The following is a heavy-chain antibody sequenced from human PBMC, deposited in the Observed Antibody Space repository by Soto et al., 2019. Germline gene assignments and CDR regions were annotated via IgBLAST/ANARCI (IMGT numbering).Heavy chain of an antibody. CDR3: AKFYCSGGPCDGDY. V-gene: IGHV4-4*02. J-gene: IGHJ4*02. CDR2: IHHSGRT. CDR1: SGSISGSRW. D-gene: IGHD2-15*01. Sequence: QVQLQESGPGLVKPSGTLSLTCAVSSGSISGSRWWSWVRQPPGKGLEWIGEIHHSGRTNYNPSLKSRVTISVDKSKNQCSLNLSSVTAADTAVYYCAKFYCSGGPCDGDYWGQGILVTVSS.